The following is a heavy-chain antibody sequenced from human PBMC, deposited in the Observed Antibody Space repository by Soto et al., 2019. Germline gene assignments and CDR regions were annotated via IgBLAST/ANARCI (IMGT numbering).Heavy chain of an antibody. D-gene: IGHD2-15*01. Sequence: EVQLVESGGGLVQPGGSLRLSCAASGFTFSSYSMNWVRQAPGKGLEWVSYISSSSSTIYHADSVKGRFTISRDNAKNSLYLQMNSLRDEDTAVYYCTRDRSSPSLFDYWGQGTLVTVSS. CDR3: TRDRSSPSLFDY. J-gene: IGHJ4*02. CDR2: ISSSSSTI. V-gene: IGHV3-48*02. CDR1: GFTFSSYS.